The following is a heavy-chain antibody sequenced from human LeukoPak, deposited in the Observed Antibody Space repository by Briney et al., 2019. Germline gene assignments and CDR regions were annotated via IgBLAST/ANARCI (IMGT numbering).Heavy chain of an antibody. CDR3: ASLGYSYGSIDY. CDR2: IYYSGST. J-gene: IGHJ4*02. Sequence: SETLSLTCTVSGGSISSSSYYWGWIRQPPGKGLEWIGSIYYSGSTYYNPSLKSRVTISVDTSKNQFSLKLSSVTAADTAVYYCASLGYSYGSIDYWGLGTLVTVSS. V-gene: IGHV4-39*01. CDR1: GGSISSSSYY. D-gene: IGHD5-18*01.